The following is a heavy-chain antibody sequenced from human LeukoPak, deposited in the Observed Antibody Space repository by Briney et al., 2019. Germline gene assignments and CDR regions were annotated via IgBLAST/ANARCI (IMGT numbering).Heavy chain of an antibody. D-gene: IGHD1-1*01. CDR2: MHPSGSQK. Sequence: GGSLRLSCAASGFTFNRSWMNWVRQAPGKGLEWVANMHPSGSQKRYVDSVKGRFTISKDNPGTSLYLEMYSLRAEDTAIYYCAIWTSGNYWGQGTPVTVSS. J-gene: IGHJ4*02. CDR1: GFTFNRSW. V-gene: IGHV3-7*01. CDR3: AIWTSGNY.